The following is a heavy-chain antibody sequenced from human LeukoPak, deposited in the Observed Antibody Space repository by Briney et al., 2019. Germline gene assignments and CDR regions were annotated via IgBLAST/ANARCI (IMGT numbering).Heavy chain of an antibody. D-gene: IGHD4-17*01. CDR2: INPNSGGT. Sequence: ASVKVSCKASGYTFTGYYIHWVRQAPGQGLEWMGWINPNSGGTSYAQKFQGRVTMTRDTSISTAYMELSRLRSDDTAVYYCARERSTTSRGGYAFDIWGQGTMVTVSS. V-gene: IGHV1-2*02. CDR1: GYTFTGYY. J-gene: IGHJ3*02. CDR3: ARERSTTSRGGYAFDI.